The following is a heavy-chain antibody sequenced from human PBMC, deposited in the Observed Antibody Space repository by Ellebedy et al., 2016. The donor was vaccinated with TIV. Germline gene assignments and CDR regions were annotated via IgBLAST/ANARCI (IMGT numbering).Heavy chain of an antibody. J-gene: IGHJ5*02. Sequence: AASVKVSCKASGYSFSIFGFSWVRQAPGQGLEWMGWISIYNGNTKYSQKLQGRVTMTKDTSTSTAYMELRSLTSDETAIYYCARDYLDDTTSPHWIDPWGQGTLVTVSS. CDR2: ISIYNGNT. D-gene: IGHD1-14*01. CDR3: ARDYLDDTTSPHWIDP. CDR1: GYSFSIFG. V-gene: IGHV1-18*04.